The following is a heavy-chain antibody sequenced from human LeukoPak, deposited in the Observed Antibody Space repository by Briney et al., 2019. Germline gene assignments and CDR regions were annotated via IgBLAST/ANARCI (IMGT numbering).Heavy chain of an antibody. Sequence: SETLSLTCTVSGGSISSYYWSWIRQPPGKGLEWIGYIYYSGSTNYNPSPKSRVTISVDTPKNQFSLKLSSVTAADTAVYYCARHVPLPRYYFDYWGQGTMVTVSS. CDR3: ARHVPLPRYYFDY. J-gene: IGHJ4*02. V-gene: IGHV4-59*08. CDR1: GGSISSYY. CDR2: IYYSGST.